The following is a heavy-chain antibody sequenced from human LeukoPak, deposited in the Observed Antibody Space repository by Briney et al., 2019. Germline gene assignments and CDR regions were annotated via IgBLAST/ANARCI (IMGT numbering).Heavy chain of an antibody. CDR3: ARDRVVVPEFLTPYYYGMDV. CDR1: GFTFSSYS. CDR2: ISSSSSCI. Sequence: GGSLRLSCAASGFTFSSYSMNWVRQAPGKGLEWVSSISSSSSCIYYADSVKGRFTISRDNAKNSLYLQMNSLRAEDTAVYYCARDRVVVPEFLTPYYYGMDVWGQGTTVTVSS. J-gene: IGHJ6*02. V-gene: IGHV3-21*01. D-gene: IGHD2-2*01.